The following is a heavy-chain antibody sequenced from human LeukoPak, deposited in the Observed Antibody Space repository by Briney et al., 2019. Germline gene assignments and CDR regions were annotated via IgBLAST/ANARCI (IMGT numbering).Heavy chain of an antibody. CDR2: ISYDGSNK. D-gene: IGHD3-22*01. Sequence: GRSLRLSCAASGFTFSSYAMHWVRQAPGKGLEWVAVISYDGSNKYYADSVKGRFTISRDNSKNTLHLQMNSLRAEDTAVYYCAKDRSRYDSSAYDFDYWGQGTLVTVSS. V-gene: IGHV3-30*04. CDR3: AKDRSRYDSSAYDFDY. J-gene: IGHJ4*02. CDR1: GFTFSSYA.